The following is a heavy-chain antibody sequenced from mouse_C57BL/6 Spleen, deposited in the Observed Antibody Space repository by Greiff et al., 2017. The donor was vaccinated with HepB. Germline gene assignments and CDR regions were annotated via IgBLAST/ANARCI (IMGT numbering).Heavy chain of an antibody. V-gene: IGHV2-2*01. CDR3: ARQVYYGYDDAMDY. D-gene: IGHD2-2*01. CDR1: GFSLTSYG. J-gene: IGHJ4*01. Sequence: QVQLKESGPGLVQPSQSLSITCTVSGFSLTSYGVHWVRQSPGKGLEWLGVIWSGGSTDYNAAFISRLSISKDNSKSQVFFKMNSLQADDTAIYYCARQVYYGYDDAMDYWGQGTSVTVSS. CDR2: IWSGGST.